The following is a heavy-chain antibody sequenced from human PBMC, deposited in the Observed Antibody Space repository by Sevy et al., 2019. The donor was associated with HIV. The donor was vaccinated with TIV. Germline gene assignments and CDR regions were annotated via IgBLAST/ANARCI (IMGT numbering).Heavy chain of an antibody. J-gene: IGHJ6*02. CDR1: GFTFSSYA. V-gene: IGHV3-23*01. CDR3: AKGEGYYYDSSGYYYPAGGYYYYGLDV. CDR2: ISGSGGST. Sequence: GGSLRLSCAASGFTFSSYAMSWVRQAPGKGLEWVSAISGSGGSTYYADSVKGRFTISRDNSKNTLYLQMNSLRAEDRAVSYCAKGEGYYYDSSGYYYPAGGYYYYGLDVWGQGTTVTVSS. D-gene: IGHD3-22*01.